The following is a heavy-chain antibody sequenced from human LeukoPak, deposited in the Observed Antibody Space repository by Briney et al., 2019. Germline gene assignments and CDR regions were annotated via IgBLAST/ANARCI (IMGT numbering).Heavy chain of an antibody. CDR1: GFTFSSYW. V-gene: IGHV3-48*01. J-gene: IGHJ4*02. D-gene: IGHD2/OR15-2a*01. CDR2: LSSSSSVI. CDR3: VRDGSSWGNIDY. Sequence: PAGGSLRLSCAASGFTFSSYWMSWVRQAPGKGLEWVSYLSSSSSVIYHADSVKGRFTISRDNAKNSLYLQMNSLRTEDTAVYYCVRDGSSWGNIDYWGQGTLVSVSS.